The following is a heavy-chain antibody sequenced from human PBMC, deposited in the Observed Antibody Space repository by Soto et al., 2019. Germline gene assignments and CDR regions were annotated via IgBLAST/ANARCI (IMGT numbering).Heavy chain of an antibody. CDR3: AKRLYCFIPSCYYGRGPRDVLDI. D-gene: IGHD2-2*01. CDR2: ISGSGGST. V-gene: IGHV3-23*01. Sequence: PGGSLRLSCAASGFTFSSYAMSWVRQAPGKGLEWVSAISGSGGSTYYADSVKGRFTISRDNSKNTLYLQMNSLRAEDTAVYYRAKRLYCFIPSCYYGRGPRDVLDIGGKGTMVTVSS. CDR1: GFTFSSYA. J-gene: IGHJ3*02.